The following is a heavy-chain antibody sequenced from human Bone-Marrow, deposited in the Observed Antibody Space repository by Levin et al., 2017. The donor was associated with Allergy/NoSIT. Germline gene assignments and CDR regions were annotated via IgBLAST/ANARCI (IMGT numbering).Heavy chain of an antibody. V-gene: IGHV1-69*13. CDR1: GGTFSNFL. CDR3: ARGPGMDDGYIYDVYFDS. D-gene: IGHD5-24*01. CDR2: IIPVFAAT. J-gene: IGHJ4*02. Sequence: GASVKVSCKTSGGTFSNFLLSWVRQAPGQGLEWMGGIIPVFAATKYAQKFQGRVTITAEESTSTAYMELSSLKSEDTAVYYCARGPGMDDGYIYDVYFDSWGQGTLVTVSS.